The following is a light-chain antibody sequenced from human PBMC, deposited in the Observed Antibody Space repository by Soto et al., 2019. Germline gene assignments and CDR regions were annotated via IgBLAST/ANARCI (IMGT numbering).Light chain of an antibody. CDR1: SSDVGGYNY. V-gene: IGLV2-14*01. J-gene: IGLJ1*01. CDR2: EVS. CDR3: SSYTSSSTYV. Sequence: QSVLTQPASVSGSPGQSITISCTGTSSDVGGYNYVSWHQLHPGKAPKLMVYEVSNRPSGVSNRFSGSKSGNTASLTISGLQAEDEADYCCSSYTSSSTYVFGTGTKVTVL.